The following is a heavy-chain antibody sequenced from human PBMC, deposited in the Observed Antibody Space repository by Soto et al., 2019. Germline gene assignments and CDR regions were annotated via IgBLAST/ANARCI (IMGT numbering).Heavy chain of an antibody. J-gene: IGHJ4*02. CDR1: GFSLSSYA. V-gene: IGHV3-30*18. Sequence: QVQLVESGGGVVQPGGSLRLSCATSGFSLSSYAMHWVRQAPGKGLEWVALMSYDETKKYCADSVKGRFTISRDTSKNTLFLQMNNLRVEDTAVYYCAKDRRDGDFMHILVVDFWGQGALVTVSS. CDR3: AKDRRDGDFMHILVVDF. D-gene: IGHD2-15*01. CDR2: MSYDETKK.